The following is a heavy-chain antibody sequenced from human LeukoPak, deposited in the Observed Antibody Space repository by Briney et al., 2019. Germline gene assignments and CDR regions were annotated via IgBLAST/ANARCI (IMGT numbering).Heavy chain of an antibody. D-gene: IGHD6-13*01. Sequence: WVRQAPGKGLEWIGSIYHSGSTYYNPSLKSRVTISVDTSKNQFSLKLSSVTAADTAVYYCARDGMGGYSSSWGQGTLVTVSS. CDR2: IYHSGST. J-gene: IGHJ4*02. CDR3: ARDGMGGYSSS. V-gene: IGHV4-38-2*02.